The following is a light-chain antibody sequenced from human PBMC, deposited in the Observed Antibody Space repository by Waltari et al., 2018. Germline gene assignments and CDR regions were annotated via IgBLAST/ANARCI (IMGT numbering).Light chain of an antibody. CDR2: KTS. J-gene: IGKJ1*01. Sequence: DIQMTQTPSTLSASVGDRVIISCRASQSIGLYLAWYQQRPGTAPELLIYKTSTLQGGVPSRFSGSGSGTDFTLTISSLQPDDFATYYCQQYRDYLGTFGQGTKLEV. CDR1: QSIGLY. CDR3: QQYRDYLGT. V-gene: IGKV1-5*03.